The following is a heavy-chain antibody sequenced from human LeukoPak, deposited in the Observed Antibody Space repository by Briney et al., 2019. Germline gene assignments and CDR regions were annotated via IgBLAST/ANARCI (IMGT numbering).Heavy chain of an antibody. D-gene: IGHD3-10*01. CDR2: IVVGSGNT. CDR1: GFTFTSSA. V-gene: IGHV1-58*01. Sequence: SVKVSCKASGFTFTSSAVQWVRQARGQRLEWIGWIVVGSGNTNYAQKFQERVTITRDMSTSTAYMELSSLGSEDTAVYYCAAATRSGSYYHGPYGMDVWGKETTVTVSS. CDR3: AAATRSGSYYHGPYGMDV. J-gene: IGHJ6*04.